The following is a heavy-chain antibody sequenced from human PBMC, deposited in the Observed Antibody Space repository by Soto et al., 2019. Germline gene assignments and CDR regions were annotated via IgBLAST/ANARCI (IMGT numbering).Heavy chain of an antibody. CDR2: IYDSGSP. J-gene: IGHJ4*02. D-gene: IGHD1-26*01. V-gene: IGHV4-59*01. CDR3: ARGVGSSPPRY. CDR1: GGSISVYY. Sequence: SETLSLTCTISGGSISVYYWSWIRQPPGQALEWIGYIYDSGSPYYNPSLRSRVIISADTSKNQISLRLTSATAADTAVYYCARGVGSSPPRYWGRGTLVTVSS.